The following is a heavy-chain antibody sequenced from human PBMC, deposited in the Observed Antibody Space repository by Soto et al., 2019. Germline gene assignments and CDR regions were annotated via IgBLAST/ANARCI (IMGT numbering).Heavy chain of an antibody. CDR3: AREERYCSGGSCYDNRGY. Sequence: ASVKVSCKASGYTFTSYGISWVRQAPGQGLEWMGWISAYNGNTNYAQKLQGRVTMTTDKSTSTAYMELSSLRSEDTAVYYCAREERYCSGGSCYDNRGYWGQGTLVTVSS. D-gene: IGHD2-15*01. CDR1: GYTFTSYG. J-gene: IGHJ4*02. V-gene: IGHV1-18*01. CDR2: ISAYNGNT.